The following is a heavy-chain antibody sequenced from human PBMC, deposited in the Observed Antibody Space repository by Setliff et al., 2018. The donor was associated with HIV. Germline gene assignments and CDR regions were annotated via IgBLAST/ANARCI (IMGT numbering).Heavy chain of an antibody. CDR3: VRHDPPNSSRFYFDL. Sequence: SETLSLTCSVFGGSISTYSYYWGWVRQPPGMGLEWIGSIYHTANTHYSPSLETRVAIFVDTSKNQFSLRLSSVTAADSAMYYCVRHDPPNSSRFYFDLWGRGTLVTV. CDR2: IYHTANT. CDR1: GGSISTYSYY. D-gene: IGHD3-22*01. J-gene: IGHJ4*01. V-gene: IGHV4-39*01.